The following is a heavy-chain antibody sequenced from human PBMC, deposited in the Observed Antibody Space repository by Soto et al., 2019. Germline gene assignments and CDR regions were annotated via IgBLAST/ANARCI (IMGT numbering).Heavy chain of an antibody. J-gene: IGHJ5*02. CDR3: ARQKDIVVVVAATGPAFDP. D-gene: IGHD2-15*01. CDR2: IYYSGST. CDR1: GGSISSRSYY. V-gene: IGHV4-39*01. Sequence: SETLSLTCTVSGGSISSRSYYWGWIRQPPGKGLEWIGSIYYSGSTYYNPSLESRVTISVDTSKNQFSLKLSSVTAADTAVYYCARQKDIVVVVAATGPAFDPWGQGTLVTVSS.